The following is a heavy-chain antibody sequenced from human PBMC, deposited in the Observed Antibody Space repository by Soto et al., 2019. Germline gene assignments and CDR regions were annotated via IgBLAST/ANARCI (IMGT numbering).Heavy chain of an antibody. CDR3: TRYQNSPRHFGY. V-gene: IGHV3-53*01. CDR2: IYSGGST. CDR1: GFTVSTNY. J-gene: IGHJ4*02. Sequence: PGGSLRLSCAASGFTVSTNYMSWVRQAPGKGLEWVWIIYSGGSTSYADSVKGRFTISRDNSKNTLYLQMNSLRAEDTAMYYCTRYQNSPRHFGYWGQGTLVTVSS. D-gene: IGHD1-26*01.